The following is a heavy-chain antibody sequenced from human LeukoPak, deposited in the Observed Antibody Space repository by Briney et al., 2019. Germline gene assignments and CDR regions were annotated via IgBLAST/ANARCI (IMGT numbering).Heavy chain of an antibody. CDR3: AKAGDLDY. V-gene: IGHV3-30*18. D-gene: IGHD7-27*01. CDR2: ISYDGSNK. J-gene: IGHJ4*02. Sequence: GGSLRLSCAASGFTFSSYGMHWVRQAPGKGLEWVAVISYDGSNKYYADFVKGRFTISRDNSKNTLYLQMNSLRAEDTAVYYCAKAGDLDYWGQGTLVTVSS. CDR1: GFTFSSYG.